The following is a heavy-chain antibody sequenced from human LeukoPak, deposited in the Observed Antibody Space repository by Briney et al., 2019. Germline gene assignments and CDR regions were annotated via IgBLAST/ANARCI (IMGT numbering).Heavy chain of an antibody. CDR2: IIPILGIA. V-gene: IGHV1-69*04. J-gene: IGHJ5*02. D-gene: IGHD2-15*01. CDR3: ARDNRDIVVVVAATGAWFDP. Sequence: SVKVSCKASGGTFSSYAISWVRQAPGQGLEWMGRIIPILGIANYAQKFQGRVTITADKSTSTAYMELSSLRSEDTAVYYRARDNRDIVVVVAATGAWFDPWGQGTLVTVSS. CDR1: GGTFSSYA.